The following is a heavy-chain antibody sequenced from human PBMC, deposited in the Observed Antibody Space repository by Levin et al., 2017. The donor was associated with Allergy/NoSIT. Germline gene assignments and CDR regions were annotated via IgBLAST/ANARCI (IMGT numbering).Heavy chain of an antibody. CDR3: ARDFSYYDYIWGSYRQSPFDY. J-gene: IGHJ4*02. D-gene: IGHD3-16*02. Sequence: GESLKISCKASGYTFTSYGISWVRQAPGQGLEWMGWISAYNGNTNYAQKLQGRVTMTTDTSTSTAYMELRSLRSDDTAVYYCARDFSYYDYIWGSYRQSPFDYWGQGTLVAVSS. CDR1: GYTFTSYG. CDR2: ISAYNGNT. V-gene: IGHV1-18*01.